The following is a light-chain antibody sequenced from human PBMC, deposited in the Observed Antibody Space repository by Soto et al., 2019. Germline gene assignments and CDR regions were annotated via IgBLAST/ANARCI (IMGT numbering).Light chain of an antibody. CDR3: HQRQSWPRT. Sequence: EIVLTQSPATLSAFPGDRVTLSCRASQALNTRLAWYQHKPGQAPRLLIYLTSNRAAGVPARFSAWGSETDFTLTISDVEPEDFAVYYYHQRQSWPRTFGQGTKVDI. CDR2: LTS. CDR1: QALNTR. J-gene: IGKJ1*01. V-gene: IGKV3-11*01.